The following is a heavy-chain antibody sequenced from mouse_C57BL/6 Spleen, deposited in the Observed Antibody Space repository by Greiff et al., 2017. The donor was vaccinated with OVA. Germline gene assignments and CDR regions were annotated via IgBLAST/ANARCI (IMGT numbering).Heavy chain of an antibody. CDR1: GYTFTDYN. J-gene: IGHJ4*01. CDR3: ARKSKRRTDYAMDY. V-gene: IGHV1-18*01. CDR2: INPNNGGT. Sequence: VQLQQSGPELVKPGASVKIPCKASGYTFTDYNMDWVKQSHGKSLEWIGDINPNNGGTIYNQKFKGKATLTVDKSSSTAYMELRSLTSEDTAVYYCARKSKRRTDYAMDYWGQGTSVTVSS. D-gene: IGHD2-5*01.